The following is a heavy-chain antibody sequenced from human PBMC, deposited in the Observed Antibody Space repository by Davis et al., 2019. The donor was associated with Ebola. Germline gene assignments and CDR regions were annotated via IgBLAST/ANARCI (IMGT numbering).Heavy chain of an antibody. J-gene: IGHJ4*01. CDR2: ISAYNGNT. CDR1: GYSFSCYA. D-gene: IGHD1-26*01. CDR3: ARGHSGSYDY. Sequence: ASVQVSCKASGYSFSCYAITWVRQAPGQGPEWMGWISAYNGNTNYSLNFQDRVTMTTDTSTRIAYMDLNTLTSDDTAFYYSARGHSGSYDYWGNGTQVTVSS. V-gene: IGHV1-18*01.